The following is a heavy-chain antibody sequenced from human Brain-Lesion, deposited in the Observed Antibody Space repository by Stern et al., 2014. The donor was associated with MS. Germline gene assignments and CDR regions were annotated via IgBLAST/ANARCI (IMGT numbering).Heavy chain of an antibody. V-gene: IGHV5-10-1*01. J-gene: IGHJ4*02. CDR1: GYSFTSDW. CDR2: IDPSDSKP. D-gene: IGHD3-16*01. Sequence: EVQLVQSGAEVKKPGESLRISCQGSGYSFTSDWISWVRQMPGKGLARMGRIDPSDSKPNYSPSFQGHVTISADKSINTAYLDWRSLKASDTAMYYCARHMGEGLSIDYWGQGTLVTVSS. CDR3: ARHMGEGLSIDY.